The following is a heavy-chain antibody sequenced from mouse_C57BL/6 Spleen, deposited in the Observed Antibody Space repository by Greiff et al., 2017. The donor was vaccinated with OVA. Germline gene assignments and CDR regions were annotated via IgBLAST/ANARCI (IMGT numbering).Heavy chain of an antibody. CDR2: IDPSDSYT. CDR3: ARGYYGSNFDY. D-gene: IGHD1-1*01. V-gene: IGHV1-59*01. Sequence: QVQLQQPGAELVRPETSVKLSCKASGYTFTSYWMHWVKQRPGQGLEWIGVIDPSDSYTNYNQKFKGKATLTVDTSSSTAYMQLSSLTSEDSAVYYCARGYYGSNFDYWGQGTTLTVSS. CDR1: GYTFTSYW. J-gene: IGHJ2*01.